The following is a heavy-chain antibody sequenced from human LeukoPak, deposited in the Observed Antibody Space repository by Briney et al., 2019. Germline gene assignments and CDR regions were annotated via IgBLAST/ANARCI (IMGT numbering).Heavy chain of an antibody. V-gene: IGHV4-39*01. J-gene: IGHJ4*02. Sequence: SETLSLTCTVSGDSISPSSYFWAWLRQSPGKGLEWIGNIFYSGRAYYNPSLESRVTMSIDTSKNQFSLNLNSVTATDTAVYYCARRQYYDGVDYWGQGTLVTASS. CDR1: GDSISPSSYF. CDR3: ARRQYYDGVDY. CDR2: IFYSGRA. D-gene: IGHD3-22*01.